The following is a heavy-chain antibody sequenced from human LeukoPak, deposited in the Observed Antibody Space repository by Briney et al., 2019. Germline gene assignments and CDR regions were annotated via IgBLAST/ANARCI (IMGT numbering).Heavy chain of an antibody. D-gene: IGHD3-22*01. CDR1: GYISTSYA. Sequence: SVKVSCKASGYISTSYAISWVRQAPGQGLEWMGGIIPIFGTANYAQKFQGRVTITADESTNTAYMELSSLRSEDTAVYCCARGLWHYDSSGYYVDYWGQGTLVTVSS. V-gene: IGHV1-69*13. CDR3: ARGLWHYDSSGYYVDY. CDR2: IIPIFGTA. J-gene: IGHJ4*02.